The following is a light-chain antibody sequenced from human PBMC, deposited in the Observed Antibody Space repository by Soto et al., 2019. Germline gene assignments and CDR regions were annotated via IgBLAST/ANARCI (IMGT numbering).Light chain of an antibody. CDR3: ASWDDSLSAPRV. CDR1: SSNIGSNY. J-gene: IGLJ3*02. Sequence: QSVLTQPPSASGTPGQRVTISCSGSSSNIGSNYVYWYQQLPGTAPKLLIYRNNQRPSGVPDRFSGSKSGTSASLAISGLRSEDEADYHCASWDDSLSAPRVFGGGTKVTVL. CDR2: RNN. V-gene: IGLV1-47*01.